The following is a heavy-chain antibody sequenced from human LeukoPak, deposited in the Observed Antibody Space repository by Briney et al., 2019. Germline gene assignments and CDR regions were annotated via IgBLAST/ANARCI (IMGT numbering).Heavy chain of an antibody. J-gene: IGHJ1*01. V-gene: IGHV3-74*01. CDR2: INSDGTST. CDR1: GFTFSNYW. Sequence: PGGSLRLSXAASGFTFSNYWMHWVRQAPGKGLVWVSRINSDGTSTTYADSVKGRFTISRDNAKNTLYLQMNSLRAEDTAVYYCARDMATGSYWGQGTLVTVSS. D-gene: IGHD5-12*01. CDR3: ARDMATGSY.